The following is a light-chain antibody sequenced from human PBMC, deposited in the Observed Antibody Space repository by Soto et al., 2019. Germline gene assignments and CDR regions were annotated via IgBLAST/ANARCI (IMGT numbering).Light chain of an antibody. J-gene: IGLJ1*01. CDR1: SSNIGAGYP. Sequence: QSVLTQPPSVSGAPGQRVTISCTGSSSNIGAGYPVHWYQQLPGTAPKLLVAGNRPSGVPDRFSVSKSGTSASLAISGLRSEDEADYYCAAWDDSLSGSYVFGTGTKLTVL. CDR3: AAWDDSLSGSYV. CDR2: G. V-gene: IGLV1-40*01.